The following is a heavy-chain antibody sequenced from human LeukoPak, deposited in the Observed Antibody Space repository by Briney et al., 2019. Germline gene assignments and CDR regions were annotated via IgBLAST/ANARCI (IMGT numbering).Heavy chain of an antibody. CDR3: ARLRYYDFWSGENYYYYGMDV. D-gene: IGHD3-3*01. Sequence: SETLSLTCTVSGGSVSSGSYYWSWIRQPPGKGLEWIGYIYYSGSTNYNPSLKSRVTISVDTSKNQFSLKLSSVTAADTAVYYCARLRYYDFWSGENYYYYGMDVWGQGTTVTVSS. CDR2: IYYSGST. J-gene: IGHJ6*02. CDR1: GGSVSSGSYY. V-gene: IGHV4-61*01.